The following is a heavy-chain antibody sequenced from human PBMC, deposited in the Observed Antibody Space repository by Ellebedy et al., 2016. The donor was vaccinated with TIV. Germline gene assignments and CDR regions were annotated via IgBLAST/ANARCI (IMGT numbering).Heavy chain of an antibody. V-gene: IGHV3-7*01. Sequence: GESLKISXAASGFTFSSYWMSWVRQAPGKGLEWVANIKPDGSEKYYVDSVKGRFTISKDNAKNSVFLQMNSLRAEDTAVYYCATGSLGDWGQGTPVTVSS. D-gene: IGHD3-16*01. CDR2: IKPDGSEK. CDR1: GFTFSSYW. CDR3: ATGSLGD. J-gene: IGHJ4*02.